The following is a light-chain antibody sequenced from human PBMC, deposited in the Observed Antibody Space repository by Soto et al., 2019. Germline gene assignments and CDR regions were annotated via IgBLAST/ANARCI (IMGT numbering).Light chain of an antibody. V-gene: IGKV3-20*01. Sequence: LTQSPGTLSLNTGERATLSCSASHTVSSNFLAWYQQRPPQAPRLLIHGASTSATGITDRFSGSVSGTDFTLIISGLEPEDFAVYCCQQYGTPPATFGQRTKVDI. J-gene: IGKJ1*01. CDR2: GAS. CDR3: QQYGTPPAT. CDR1: HTVSSNF.